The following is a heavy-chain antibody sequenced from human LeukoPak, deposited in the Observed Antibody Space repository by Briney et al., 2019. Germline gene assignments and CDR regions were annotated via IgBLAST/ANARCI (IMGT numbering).Heavy chain of an antibody. V-gene: IGHV3-23*01. CDR3: AKGEQWLVRGDYFDY. D-gene: IGHD6-19*01. CDR1: GFTFSSYA. Sequence: PGGSLRLSCAASGFTFSSYAMSWVRQAPGKGLEWVSAISGSGGSTYYADSVKGRFTISRDNSKNTLYLQMNSLRAEDTAVYYCAKGEQWLVRGDYFDYWGQGTLVTVSS. J-gene: IGHJ4*02. CDR2: ISGSGGST.